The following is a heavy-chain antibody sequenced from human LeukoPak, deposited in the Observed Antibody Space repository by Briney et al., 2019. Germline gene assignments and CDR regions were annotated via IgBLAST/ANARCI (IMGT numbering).Heavy chain of an antibody. CDR2: ISWNSGSI. CDR3: AKAELYLLRYFDFDY. CDR1: GFTFDDYA. Sequence: GGSLRLSCAASGFTFDDYAMHWVRQAPGKGLEWVSGISWNSGSIGYADSVKGRFTISRDNAKNSLYLQMNSLRAEDTALYYCAKAELYLLRYFDFDYWGQGTLVTVSS. J-gene: IGHJ4*02. V-gene: IGHV3-9*01. D-gene: IGHD3-9*01.